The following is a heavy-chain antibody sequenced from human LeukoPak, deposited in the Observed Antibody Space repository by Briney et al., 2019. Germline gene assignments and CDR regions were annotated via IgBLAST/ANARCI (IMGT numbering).Heavy chain of an antibody. V-gene: IGHV5-51*01. J-gene: IGHJ5*02. CDR3: ARLIAVAANWFDP. CDR2: IYPGDSDT. CDR1: GYSFTSYW. Sequence: TGESLKISCKGSGYSFTSYWIGWVRQMPGKGLEWMGIIYPGDSDTRYSPSFQGQVTISADKPISTAYLQWSSLKASDTAMYYCARLIAVAANWFDPWGQGTLVTVSS. D-gene: IGHD6-19*01.